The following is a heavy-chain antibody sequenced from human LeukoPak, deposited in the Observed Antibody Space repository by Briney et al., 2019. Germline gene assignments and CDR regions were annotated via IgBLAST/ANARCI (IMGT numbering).Heavy chain of an antibody. CDR2: INPNSGGT. D-gene: IGHD2-2*01. J-gene: IGHJ5*02. CDR1: GYTFTGYY. CDR3: ARSRPAAIGQDWFDP. Sequence: GASVKVSCKASGYTFTGYYMHWVRQAPGQGLEWMGWINPNSGGTNYAQKFQGRVTMTRDTSISTAYMELSRLRSDDTAVHYCARSRPAAIGQDWFDPWGQGTLVTVSS. V-gene: IGHV1-2*02.